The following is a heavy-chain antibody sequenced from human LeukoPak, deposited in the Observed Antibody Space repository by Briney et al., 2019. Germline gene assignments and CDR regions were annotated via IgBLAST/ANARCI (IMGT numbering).Heavy chain of an antibody. J-gene: IGHJ4*02. CDR3: AAGGDTAKGGKY. CDR2: IHFSGTI. CDR1: GASISGTDYY. Sequence: SETLSLTCTVSGASISGTDYYWTWTRHHPGEGLEWLGFIHFSGTIYYNPPLRGRLIISADTAKNQMSLKLSSMTAADTAVYYCAAGGDTAKGGKYWGQGTHDTVSS. D-gene: IGHD5-18*01. V-gene: IGHV4-31*03.